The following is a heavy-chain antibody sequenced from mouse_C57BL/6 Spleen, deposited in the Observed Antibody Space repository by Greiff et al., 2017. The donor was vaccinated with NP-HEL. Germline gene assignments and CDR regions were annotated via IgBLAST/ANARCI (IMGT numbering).Heavy chain of an antibody. J-gene: IGHJ1*03. CDR2: ISSGSSTI. D-gene: IGHD1-1*02. V-gene: IGHV5-17*01. CDR3: ARLVGLDWYFDV. CDR1: GFTFSDYG. Sequence: VQLKESGGGLVKPGGSLKLSCAASGFTFSDYGMHWVRQAPEKGLEWVAYISSGSSTIYSADTVKGRFTISRDNAKNTLFLQMTSLRSEDTAMFYCARLVGLDWYFDVWGTGTTVTVSS.